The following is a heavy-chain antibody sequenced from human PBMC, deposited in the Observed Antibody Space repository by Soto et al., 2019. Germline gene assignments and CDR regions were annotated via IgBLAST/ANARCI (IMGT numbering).Heavy chain of an antibody. CDR1: GYSFTSYW. Sequence: PGESLKISCKGSGYSFTSYWIGWVRQMPGKGLEWMGIIYPGDSDTRYSPSFQGQVTISADKSISTAYLQWSSLKASDTAMYYCARHTLIGSSWSLYDAFDIWGQGTMVTVSS. D-gene: IGHD6-13*01. J-gene: IGHJ3*02. CDR3: ARHTLIGSSWSLYDAFDI. CDR2: IYPGDSDT. V-gene: IGHV5-51*01.